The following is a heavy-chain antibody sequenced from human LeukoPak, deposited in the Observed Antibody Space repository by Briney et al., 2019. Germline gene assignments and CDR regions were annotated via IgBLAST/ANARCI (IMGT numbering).Heavy chain of an antibody. CDR1: GFPFSSYG. CDR2: ISGSAGST. Sequence: GGSLRLSCGASGFPFSSYGMSWVRQAPGKGLEWVSAISGSAGSTYYADSVKGRFTISRDNSKNTLYLQLNSLRAENTAIYYCAKSGGGSGTNYWGQGTLVTVSS. J-gene: IGHJ4*02. CDR3: AKSGGGSGTNY. V-gene: IGHV3-23*01. D-gene: IGHD3-10*01.